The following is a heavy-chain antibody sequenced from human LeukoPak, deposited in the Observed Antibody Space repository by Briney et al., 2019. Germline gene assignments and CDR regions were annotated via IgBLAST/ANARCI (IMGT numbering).Heavy chain of an antibody. D-gene: IGHD6-19*01. CDR2: IWYDGSNK. Sequence: GGSLRLSCAASGFTFRNHGMHWVRQAPGKGLEWVAVIWYDGSNKYYADSVKGRFTVSRDNSKNTLYLRMNSLRAEDTVVYYCARDRSVDYFDYWGQGILVTVSS. CDR1: GFTFRNHG. J-gene: IGHJ4*02. CDR3: ARDRSVDYFDY. V-gene: IGHV3-33*01.